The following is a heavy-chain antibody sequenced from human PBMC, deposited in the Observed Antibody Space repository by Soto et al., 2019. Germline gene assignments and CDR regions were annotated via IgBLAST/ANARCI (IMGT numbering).Heavy chain of an antibody. D-gene: IGHD2-8*01. J-gene: IGHJ3*02. V-gene: IGHV1-24*01. CDR3: ATSTGLTLYDAFDI. CDR2: FDPEDGET. Sequence: GASVKVSCKVSGYTLTELSMHWVRQAPGKGLEWMGGFDPEDGETIYAQKFQGRVTMTEDTSTDTAYMELSSLRSEDTAVYYCATSTGLTLYDAFDIWGQGTMVTVSS. CDR1: GYTLTELS.